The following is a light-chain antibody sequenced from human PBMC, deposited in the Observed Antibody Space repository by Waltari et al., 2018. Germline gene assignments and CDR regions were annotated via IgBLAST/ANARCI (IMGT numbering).Light chain of an antibody. V-gene: IGLV2-14*03. Sequence: QSALTQPASVSGSPGQSITISFTGTSRDVGGYNYVTWYQQHPGKAPKLMIFDVSKRPSGVSNRFSGAKSGNTASLTISGLQAEDEAEYHCSSYTSTNTWVFGGGTKLTVL. CDR2: DVS. CDR1: SRDVGGYNY. J-gene: IGLJ3*02. CDR3: SSYTSTNTWV.